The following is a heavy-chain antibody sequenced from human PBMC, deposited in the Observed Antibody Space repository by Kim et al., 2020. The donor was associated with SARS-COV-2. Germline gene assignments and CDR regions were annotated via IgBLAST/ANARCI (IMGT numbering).Heavy chain of an antibody. CDR3: AREWHLVLDF. J-gene: IGHJ4*02. Sequence: SVKVSCKASGDNFRSYVITWVRQAPGQGLEWMGDIIPVFGTPNYAPRFQGRLTITADESTNTAYMELSSLKSDDTAVYYCAREWHLVLDFWGQGSLVTV. D-gene: IGHD6-6*01. CDR1: GDNFRSYV. CDR2: IIPVFGTP. V-gene: IGHV1-69*13.